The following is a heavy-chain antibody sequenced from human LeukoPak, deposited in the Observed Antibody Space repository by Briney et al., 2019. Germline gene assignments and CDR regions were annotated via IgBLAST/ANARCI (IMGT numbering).Heavy chain of an antibody. V-gene: IGHV3-7*01. CDR3: ARSLEMAALDAFDI. CDR1: GFTFSSYW. D-gene: IGHD5-24*01. CDR2: IKQDGSEK. Sequence: GGSLRLSCAASGFTFSSYWMSWVRQAPGKGLEWVANIKQDGSEKYYVDSVKGRFTISRDNAKNSLYLQMNSLRAEDTAVYYCARSLEMAALDAFDIWGQGTMVTVSS. J-gene: IGHJ3*02.